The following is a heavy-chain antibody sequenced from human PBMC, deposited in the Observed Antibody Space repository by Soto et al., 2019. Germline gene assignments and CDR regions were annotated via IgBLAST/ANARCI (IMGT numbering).Heavy chain of an antibody. CDR3: ARIVVGATVVL. Sequence: WTCIRQPPGKGLEWIAYISYTGDTNYNPSLKSRVTISVDTSRNQFSLTLTSVTAADTAVYFCARIVVGATVVLWGQGSLVTVSS. J-gene: IGHJ4*02. V-gene: IGHV4-59*12. D-gene: IGHD1-26*01. CDR2: ISYTGDT.